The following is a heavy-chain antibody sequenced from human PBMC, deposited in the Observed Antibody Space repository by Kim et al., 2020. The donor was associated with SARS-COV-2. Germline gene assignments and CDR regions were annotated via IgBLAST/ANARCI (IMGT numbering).Heavy chain of an antibody. CDR2: IRGSGGSA. D-gene: IGHD1-26*01. CDR3: AKDHRVGADGESDYFDY. Sequence: GGSLRLSCAASGFSISNYAMSWVRQAPGKGLEWVSGIRGSGGSAHYADSVRGRFTISRDNSKNTLYLQMNSLGAEDSAIYYCAKDHRVGADGESDYFDYWGQGTLVTVSS. J-gene: IGHJ4*02. V-gene: IGHV3-23*01. CDR1: GFSISNYA.